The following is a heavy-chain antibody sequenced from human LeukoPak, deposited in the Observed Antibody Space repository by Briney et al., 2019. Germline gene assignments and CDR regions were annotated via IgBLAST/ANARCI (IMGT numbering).Heavy chain of an antibody. D-gene: IGHD3-3*01. CDR3: ARQLRSGYQVSNYWFDP. J-gene: IGHJ5*02. CDR2: YNSGST. V-gene: IGHV4-59*04. Sequence: SETLSLTCTVSGGSINSNFWGWIRQPPGKGLEWIGYNSGSTYYNPSLKSRVTISVDTSKNQFSLKLSSVTAADTAVYYCARQLRSGYQVSNYWFDPWGQGTLVTVSS. CDR1: GGSINSNF.